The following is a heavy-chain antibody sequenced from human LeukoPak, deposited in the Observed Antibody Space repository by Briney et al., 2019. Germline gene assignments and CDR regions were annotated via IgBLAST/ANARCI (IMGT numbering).Heavy chain of an antibody. J-gene: IGHJ3*02. CDR1: GFTFSSYA. D-gene: IGHD3-9*01. CDR3: AKVRVVDILTGYYKVNGRDAFDI. CDR2: ISGSGGST. V-gene: IGHV3-23*01. Sequence: GGSLRLSCAASGFTFSSYAMSWVRQAPGKGLEWVSAISGSGGSTYYADSVKGRFTISRDNSKNTLYLQMNSLRAEDTAVYHCAKVRVVDILTGYYKVNGRDAFDIWGQGTMVTVSS.